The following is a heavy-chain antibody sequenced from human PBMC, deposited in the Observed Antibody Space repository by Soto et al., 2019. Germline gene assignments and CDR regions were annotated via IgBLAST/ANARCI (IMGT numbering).Heavy chain of an antibody. Sequence: SETLSLTCSVSGGSVSNKTYYWSWIRQPPGKRLEWIGYVYYSGTTNYNPSLKSRVAISVDLSKNQFSLRLSSVTTADTALYYCARTTAVPNTLRSRYFFDYWGQGTLVTVSS. CDR3: ARTTAVPNTLRSRYFFDY. V-gene: IGHV4-61*01. J-gene: IGHJ4*02. D-gene: IGHD4-17*01. CDR1: GGSVSNKTYY. CDR2: VYYSGTT.